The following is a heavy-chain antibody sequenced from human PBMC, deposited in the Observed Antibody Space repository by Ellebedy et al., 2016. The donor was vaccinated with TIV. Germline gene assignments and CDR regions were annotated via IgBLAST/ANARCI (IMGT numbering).Heavy chain of an antibody. Sequence: MPSETLSLTCTVSGYSISSGYYWGWIRQPPGQGLEWIGSFPHSGTIYYNPSLKSRITILVDTSKNQFSLKLTSVTAADTAFYYCARGPGGDYGSGNYYFDSWGQGTLVTVSS. J-gene: IGHJ4*02. V-gene: IGHV4-38-2*02. CDR3: ARGPGGDYGSGNYYFDS. D-gene: IGHD3-10*01. CDR1: GYSISSGYY. CDR2: FPHSGTI.